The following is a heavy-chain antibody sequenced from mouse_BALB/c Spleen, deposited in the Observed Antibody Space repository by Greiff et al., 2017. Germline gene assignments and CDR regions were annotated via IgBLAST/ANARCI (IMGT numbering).Heavy chain of an antibody. CDR3: ARDYCDGSSGGMDY. CDR2: ISSGGSYT. CDR1: GFTFSSYA. D-gene: IGHD1-1*01. V-gene: IGHV5-6-4*01. Sequence: EVQLVESGGGLVKPGGSLKLSCAASGFTFSSYAMSWVRQTPEKRLEWVATISSGGSYTYYPDSVKGRFTISRDNAKNNLYLQMSSLKSEDTAMYYCARDYCDGSSGGMDYWGQGTSVTVSA. J-gene: IGHJ4*01.